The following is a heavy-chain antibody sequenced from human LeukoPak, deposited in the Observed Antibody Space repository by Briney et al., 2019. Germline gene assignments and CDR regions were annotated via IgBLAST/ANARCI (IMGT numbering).Heavy chain of an antibody. D-gene: IGHD3-22*01. Sequence: PGGSLRLSCAASGFTFNNYIMNWVRQAPGKGLEWVSSISSSSDYIYYADSVKGRFTISRDNAKNSLYLQMNSLRAEDMAVYYCTREVAYDSSGYYYFRGPGAFDIWGQGTMVTVSS. CDR3: TREVAYDSSGYYYFRGPGAFDI. V-gene: IGHV3-21*01. CDR1: GFTFNNYI. J-gene: IGHJ3*02. CDR2: ISSSSDYI.